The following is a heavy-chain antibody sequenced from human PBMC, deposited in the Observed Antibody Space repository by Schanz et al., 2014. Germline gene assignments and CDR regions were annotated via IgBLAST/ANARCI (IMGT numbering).Heavy chain of an antibody. D-gene: IGHD4-17*01. V-gene: IGHV3-33*01. CDR3: ARSRFGDGEVDY. CDR1: GFSFNTYC. CDR2: IWNNGVTN. Sequence: QVQLMESGGGVVQPGTSLILSCSASGFSFNTYCIHWFRQPAGKGLEWVAVIWNNGVTNYYADSVRGRFTISRDRFQNTLYLRMNSLRAEDTAVYYCARSRFGDGEVDYWGQGTLVTVSS. J-gene: IGHJ4*02.